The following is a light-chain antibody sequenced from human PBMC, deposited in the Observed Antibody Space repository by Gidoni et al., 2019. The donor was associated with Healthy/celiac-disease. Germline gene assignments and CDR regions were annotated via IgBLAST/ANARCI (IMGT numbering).Light chain of an antibody. J-gene: IGLJ2*01. CDR2: GKS. Sequence: SSELAQDPAVSVALGQTVRIPCQGDSLRVYYASWYQQKPGQAPVLVIYGKSNRPSGIPDRFSGSISGNTASLTITGAQAEDEADYYCNSRDSSGNHVVIGGGTKLTVL. CDR3: NSRDSSGNHVV. V-gene: IGLV3-19*01. CDR1: SLRVYY.